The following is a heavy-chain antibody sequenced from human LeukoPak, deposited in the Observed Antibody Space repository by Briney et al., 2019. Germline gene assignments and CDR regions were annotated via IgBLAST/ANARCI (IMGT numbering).Heavy chain of an antibody. V-gene: IGHV4-59*12. Sequence: PSETLSLTCTVSGGSISSYYWSWIRQPPGKGLEWIGYIYYSGSTNYNPSLKSRVTISVDTSKNQFSLKLSSVTAADTAVYYCATDGSGSYYNDRYYYYYYMDVWGKGTTVTISS. J-gene: IGHJ6*03. CDR3: ATDGSGSYYNDRYYYYYYMDV. CDR2: IYYSGST. CDR1: GGSISSYY. D-gene: IGHD3-10*01.